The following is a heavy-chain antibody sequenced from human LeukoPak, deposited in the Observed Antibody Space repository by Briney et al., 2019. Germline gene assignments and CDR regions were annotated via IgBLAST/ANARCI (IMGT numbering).Heavy chain of an antibody. CDR1: GFTFSSYW. D-gene: IGHD3-10*01. CDR3: AREHNYGSGNGLDY. V-gene: IGHV3-7*01. CDR2: IKQDGSEK. Sequence: GGSLRLSCAASGFTFSSYWMSWVRQAPGKGLEWVANIKQDGSEKYYVDSVKGRFTISRDNAKNSLYLQMNSLRAEDTAVYYCAREHNYGSGNGLDYWGQGTLVTVSS. J-gene: IGHJ4*02.